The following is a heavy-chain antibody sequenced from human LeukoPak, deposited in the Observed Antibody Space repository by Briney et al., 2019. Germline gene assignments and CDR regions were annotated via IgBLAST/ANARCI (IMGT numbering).Heavy chain of an antibody. CDR3: VRGAPYCDKSACSSPGHH. J-gene: IGHJ4*02. V-gene: IGHV1-18*01. Sequence: ASVRVSCKASGYTFTSYGITWVRQAPGQGLEWMGWISTYNGNTNDAQKFLDRVILSRDISSTTAYLELRSLRPDDTAVYFCVRGAPYCDKSACSSPGHHWGQGTLVTVSS. CDR2: ISTYNGNT. CDR1: GYTFTSYG. D-gene: IGHD2-21*01.